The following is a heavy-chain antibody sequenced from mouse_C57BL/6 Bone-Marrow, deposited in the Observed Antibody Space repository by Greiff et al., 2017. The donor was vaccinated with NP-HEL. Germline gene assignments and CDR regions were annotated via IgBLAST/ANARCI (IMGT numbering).Heavy chain of an antibody. CDR2: IYPGDGDT. V-gene: IGHV1-80*01. CDR3: ARLTTPLDY. J-gene: IGHJ2*01. D-gene: IGHD2-13*01. Sequence: LQQSGASVKISCKASGYAFSSYWMNWVKQRPGKGLEWIGQIYPGDGDTNYNGKFKGKATLTADKSSSTAYMQLSSLTSEDSAVYFCARLTTPLDYWGQGTTLTVSS. CDR1: GYAFSSYW.